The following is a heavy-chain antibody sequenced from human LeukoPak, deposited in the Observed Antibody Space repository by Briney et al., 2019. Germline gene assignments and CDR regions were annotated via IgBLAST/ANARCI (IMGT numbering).Heavy chain of an antibody. D-gene: IGHD6-19*01. CDR3: ARSLNPYSSGWYDY. J-gene: IGHJ4*02. V-gene: IGHV3-7*01. CDR1: GFTFSSYW. CDR2: IKQDGSEK. Sequence: GGSLRLSCAASGFTFSSYWVSWVRQAPGKGLEWVANIKQDGSEKYYVDSEKGRFTISRDNAKNSLYLQMNSLRAEDTAVYYCARSLNPYSSGWYDYWGQGTLVTASS.